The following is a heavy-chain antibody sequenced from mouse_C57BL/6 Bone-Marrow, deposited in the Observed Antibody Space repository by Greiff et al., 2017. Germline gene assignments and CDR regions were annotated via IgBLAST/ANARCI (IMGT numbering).Heavy chain of an antibody. V-gene: IGHV3-6*01. CDR3: APYSSYFDY. Sequence: VQLQQSGPGLVKPSQSLSLTCSVTGYSITSGYYWNWIRQFPGNKLEWMGYISYDGSNNYNPSLKNRISITRDTSKNQFFLKLNSVTTEDTATYYCAPYSSYFDYWGQGTTLTVSS. CDR2: ISYDGSN. J-gene: IGHJ2*01. D-gene: IGHD2-5*01. CDR1: GYSITSGYY.